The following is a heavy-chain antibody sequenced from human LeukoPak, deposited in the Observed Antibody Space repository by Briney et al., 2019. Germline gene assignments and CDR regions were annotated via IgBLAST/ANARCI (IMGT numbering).Heavy chain of an antibody. J-gene: IGHJ3*02. CDR1: GFTFINAW. Sequence: GGSLRLSCAASGFTFINAWMSWVRQAPGKGREWVGRIKSKTDGGTTDYAAPVKGRFTISRDDSKNTLCLQMNSLKTEDTTVYYCTTDYSRYCSGGSCYRPHAFDIWGQGTMVTVSS. V-gene: IGHV3-15*01. D-gene: IGHD2-15*01. CDR2: IKSKTDGGTT. CDR3: TTDYSRYCSGGSCYRPHAFDI.